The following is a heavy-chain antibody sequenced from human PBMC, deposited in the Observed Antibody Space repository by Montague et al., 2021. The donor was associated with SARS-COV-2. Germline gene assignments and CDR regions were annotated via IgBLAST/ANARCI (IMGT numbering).Heavy chain of an antibody. V-gene: IGHV3-48*03. CDR2: ISSSGNTM. Sequence: SLRLSCAASGFTFSSYEMNWVRQAPGKGLEWVSYISSSGNTMYYADSVKGRFTISRDNAKNSLYLKMNSLRAEDTVVYYCAREKRRITIFGVVIIEYFDLWGRGTLVTVFS. CDR1: GFTFSSYE. D-gene: IGHD3-3*01. J-gene: IGHJ2*01. CDR3: AREKRRITIFGVVIIEYFDL.